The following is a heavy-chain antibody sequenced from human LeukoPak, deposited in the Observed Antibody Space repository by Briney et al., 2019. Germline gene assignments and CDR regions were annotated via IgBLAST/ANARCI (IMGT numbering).Heavy chain of an antibody. D-gene: IGHD1-14*01. CDR3: ARQRDRSYFDY. V-gene: IGHV3-66*02. J-gene: IGHJ4*02. CDR1: GFTVNSNY. CDR2: FYSGGST. Sequence: PGGSLRLSCAASGFTVNSNYMSWVRQAPGKGLEWVSVFYSGGSTYYADSVKGRFTISRDNSKNTLYLQMNSLRAEDTAVYYCARQRDRSYFDYWGQGTLVTVSS.